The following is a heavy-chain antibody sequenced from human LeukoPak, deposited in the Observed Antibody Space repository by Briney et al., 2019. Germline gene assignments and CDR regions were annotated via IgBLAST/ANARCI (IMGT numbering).Heavy chain of an antibody. D-gene: IGHD6-19*01. Sequence: GGSLRLSCVGSGFIFRDYPMIWMRQAPGKGLEWISYISTSGNTIYYADSVKGRFTISRDNAKNSLYLQMNSLRAEDTAVYYCARGQKSVGRVLAGTTTYNYYYYMDVWGKGTTVTVSS. V-gene: IGHV3-11*04. J-gene: IGHJ6*03. CDR2: ISTSGNTI. CDR3: ARGQKSVGRVLAGTTTYNYYYYMDV. CDR1: GFIFRDYP.